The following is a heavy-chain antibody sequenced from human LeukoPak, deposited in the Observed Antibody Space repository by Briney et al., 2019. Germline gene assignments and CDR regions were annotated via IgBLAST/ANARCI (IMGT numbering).Heavy chain of an antibody. CDR3: AKGGLTAMAPKGAFDI. CDR2: IRYDGSNK. J-gene: IGHJ3*02. D-gene: IGHD5-18*01. CDR1: GFTFSSYG. Sequence: GGSLRLSCAASGFTFSSYGMHWVRQGPGKGLEWVAFIRYDGSNKYYADSVKGRFTISRDNSKNTLYLQINSLRAEDAAVYYCAKGGLTAMAPKGAFDIWGQGTRVTVSS. V-gene: IGHV3-30*02.